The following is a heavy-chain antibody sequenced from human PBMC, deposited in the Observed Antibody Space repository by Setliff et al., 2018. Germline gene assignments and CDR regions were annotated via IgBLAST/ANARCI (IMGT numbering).Heavy chain of an antibody. CDR3: ARGYCNSVGCFFPGWFDP. CDR1: GGSFSGYY. D-gene: IGHD2-2*01. V-gene: IGHV4-34*01. Sequence: SETLSLTCAVYGGSFSGYYWSWIRQPPGKGLEWIGEINHTGSTNYSPSLKSRVTISVDTSKYQFSLKLSSVTAADTAVYYCARGYCNSVGCFFPGWFDPWGQGTLVAVSS. J-gene: IGHJ5*02. CDR2: INHTGST.